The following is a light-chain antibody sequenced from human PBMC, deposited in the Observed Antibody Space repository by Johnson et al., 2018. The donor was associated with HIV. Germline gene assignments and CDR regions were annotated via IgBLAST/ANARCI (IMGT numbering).Light chain of an antibody. V-gene: IGLV1-51*02. CDR1: SSNIGKNY. Sequence: QSVLTQPPSVSAAPGQKVTISCSGSSSNIGKNYVSWYQQLPGTAPKVLIYENNKRPSGIPDRFSGPKFGASATLGITGLQTGDEADYYCGTWDSSLRAGVFGTGTTVTVL. CDR3: GTWDSSLRAGV. J-gene: IGLJ1*01. CDR2: ENN.